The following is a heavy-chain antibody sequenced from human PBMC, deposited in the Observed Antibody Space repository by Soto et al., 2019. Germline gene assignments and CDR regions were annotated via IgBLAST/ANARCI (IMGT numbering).Heavy chain of an antibody. CDR1: GFTFSSYA. V-gene: IGHV3-30-3*01. Sequence: VQLVESGGGVVQPGRSLRLSCAASGFTFSSYAMHWVRQAPGKGLEWVAVISYDGSNKYYADSVKGRFTISRDNSKNTLYLQMNSLRAEDTAVYYCARAPLIGGAFDIWGQGTMVTVSS. CDR3: ARAPLIGGAFDI. J-gene: IGHJ3*02. CDR2: ISYDGSNK. D-gene: IGHD3-10*01.